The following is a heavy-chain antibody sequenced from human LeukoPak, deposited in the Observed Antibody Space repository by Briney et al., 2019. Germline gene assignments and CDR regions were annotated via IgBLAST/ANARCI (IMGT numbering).Heavy chain of an antibody. Sequence: HPGGSLRLSCAASGFTFSSFDMSWVRQAPGEGLEWVSAISGSGGSTYNADSVKGRFTISRDNSKNTMYLQMNSLRAEDTAVYYCAKDHYGDYFSTGAFDIWGQGTTVIVSS. J-gene: IGHJ3*02. CDR1: GFTFSSFD. CDR2: ISGSGGST. D-gene: IGHD4-17*01. V-gene: IGHV3-23*01. CDR3: AKDHYGDYFSTGAFDI.